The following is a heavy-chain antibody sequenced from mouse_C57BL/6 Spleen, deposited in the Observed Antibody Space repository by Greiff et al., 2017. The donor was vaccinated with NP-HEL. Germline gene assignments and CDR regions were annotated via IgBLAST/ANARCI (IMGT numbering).Heavy chain of an antibody. Sequence: EVHLVESGGGLVKPGGSLKLSCSASGFTFSSYAMSWVRQTPEKRLEWVATISDGGSYTYYPDNVKGRFTISRDNAKNNLYLQMSHLKSEDTAMYYCAREGDDSPYAMDYWGQGTSVTVSS. D-gene: IGHD2-4*01. V-gene: IGHV5-4*01. CDR3: AREGDDSPYAMDY. J-gene: IGHJ4*01. CDR2: ISDGGSYT. CDR1: GFTFSSYA.